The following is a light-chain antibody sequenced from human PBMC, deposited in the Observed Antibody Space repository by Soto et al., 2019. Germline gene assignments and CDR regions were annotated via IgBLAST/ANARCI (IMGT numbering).Light chain of an antibody. V-gene: IGKV1-27*01. Sequence: IQVTQSTSSLSASMGDRVAITCRASQGISNSLALYQQKTGKPSLLLIYAASTLQSGVPSGFSGSGSETDFTLTISGLQPEDLATYYCQRYNTSRHTFGQGHDWKL. CDR2: AAS. J-gene: IGKJ5*01. CDR1: QGISNS. CDR3: QRYNTSRHT.